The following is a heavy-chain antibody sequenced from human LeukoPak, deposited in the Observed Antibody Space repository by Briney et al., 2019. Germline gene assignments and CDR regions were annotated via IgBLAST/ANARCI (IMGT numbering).Heavy chain of an antibody. CDR1: GYTFTSYD. D-gene: IGHD3-10*01. V-gene: IGHV1-8*01. Sequence: ASVKVSCKASGYTFTSYDINWVRQATGQGLEWMGWMNPNNGNKAYAQKFQGRVTITRNTSISTAYMELGSLRSEDTALYYCARVGHYYGSGSSYTYYYYYMDVWGKGTAVTVSS. CDR2: MNPNNGNK. J-gene: IGHJ6*03. CDR3: ARVGHYYGSGSSYTYYYYYMDV.